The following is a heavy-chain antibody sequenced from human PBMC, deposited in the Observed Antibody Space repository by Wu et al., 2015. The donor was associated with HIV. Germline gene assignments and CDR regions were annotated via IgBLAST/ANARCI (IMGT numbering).Heavy chain of an antibody. Sequence: QVQLVQSGTEVKRPGSSVKVSCKASGGAFSNSLITWVRQAPGQGFEWLGWLIPMFDSANYAQRFKDRVTITADESTRTVYMELTSLRSEDTAVYYCARDVEMATIHSYYYAMDVWGQGTTVTVSS. CDR1: GGAFSNSL. CDR2: LIPMFDSA. D-gene: IGHD5-24*01. CDR3: ARDVEMATIHSYYYAMDV. V-gene: IGHV1-69*13. J-gene: IGHJ6*02.